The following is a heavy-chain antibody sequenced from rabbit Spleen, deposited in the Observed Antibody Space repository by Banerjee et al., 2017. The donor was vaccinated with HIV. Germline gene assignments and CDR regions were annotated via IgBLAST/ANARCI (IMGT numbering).Heavy chain of an antibody. D-gene: IGHD1-1*01. Sequence: QEQLEESGGGLVKPEGSLTLTCKASGFTLSNNWVSWVRQAPGKGLEWNGCISTGSGGGTDYASWAKGRFTISKTSSTTVTLQMTSLTAADTATYFCARDLTAVIGWNFNLWGQGTLVTVS. CDR3: ARDLTAVIGWNFNL. V-gene: IGHV1S45*01. CDR1: GFTLSNNW. CDR2: ISTGSGGGT. J-gene: IGHJ4*01.